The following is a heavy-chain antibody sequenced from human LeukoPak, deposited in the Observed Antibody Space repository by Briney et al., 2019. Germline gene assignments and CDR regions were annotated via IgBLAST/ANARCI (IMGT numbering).Heavy chain of an antibody. D-gene: IGHD3-22*01. CDR3: ARGLACYDSSGYYGTPFYYYYYMDV. V-gene: IGHV1-58*02. CDR2: IVVGSGNT. CDR1: GFTFTSSA. J-gene: IGHJ6*03. Sequence: SVKVSCKAPGFTFTSSATQWVRQARGQRLEWIGWIVVGSGNTNYAQKFQERVTITRDMSTSTAYMELSSLRSEDTAVYYCARGLACYDSSGYYGTPFYYYYYMDVWGKGTTVTVSS.